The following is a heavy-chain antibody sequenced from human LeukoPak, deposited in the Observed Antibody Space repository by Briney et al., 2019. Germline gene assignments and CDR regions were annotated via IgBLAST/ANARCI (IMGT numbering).Heavy chain of an antibody. V-gene: IGHV1-46*01. CDR1: GYTFTSYY. J-gene: IGHJ4*02. CDR3: AREIRRGPTGYCSGGSCYYFDY. Sequence: ASVKVSCKASGYTFTSYYMHWVRQAPGQGLEGMGIINPSGGSTSYAQKFQGRVTMTRDTSTSTVYMELSSLRSEDTAVYYCAREIRRGPTGYCSGGSCYYFDYWGQGTLVTVSS. CDR2: INPSGGST. D-gene: IGHD2-15*01.